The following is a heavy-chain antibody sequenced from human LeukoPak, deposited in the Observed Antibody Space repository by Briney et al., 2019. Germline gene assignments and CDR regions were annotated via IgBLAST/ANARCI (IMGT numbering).Heavy chain of an antibody. CDR2: ISSSSSYI. CDR1: RFTFSSYS. D-gene: IGHD2-2*01. CDR3: ARALLGYRSSTSCLGTFDP. J-gene: IGHJ5*02. Sequence: GGSLRLSCAASRFTFSSYSMNWDRPGPGKGLEWVLSISSSSSYIYYADSVKGRFTISRDNAKNSLYLQMNSRRAEDTAVYYCARALLGYRSSTSCLGTFDPCGQGTLVTVSP. V-gene: IGHV3-21*01.